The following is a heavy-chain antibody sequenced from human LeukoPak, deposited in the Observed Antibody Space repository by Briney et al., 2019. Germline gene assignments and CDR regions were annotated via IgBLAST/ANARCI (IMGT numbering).Heavy chain of an antibody. J-gene: IGHJ4*02. CDR1: ADTSTGYH. D-gene: IGHD6-19*01. Sequence: ASMKVSCKASADTSTGYHMHWVRQAPGQGLEWLGWINPNSGGTNYAQKFQGRVTMTRDTSISTAYMELSRLRSDDTAVYYCARGGEAGTHYFDYWGQGTLVTVSS. CDR3: ARGGEAGTHYFDY. V-gene: IGHV1-2*02. CDR2: INPNSGGT.